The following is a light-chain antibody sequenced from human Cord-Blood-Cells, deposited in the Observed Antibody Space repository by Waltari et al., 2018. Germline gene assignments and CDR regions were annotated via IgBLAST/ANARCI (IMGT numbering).Light chain of an antibody. CDR1: SSDVGGYNY. CDR3: SSDTSSSTLVV. V-gene: IGLV2-14*01. J-gene: IGLJ2*01. CDR2: DVS. Sequence: QSALTQPASVSGSPGQSITISCTGTSSDVGGYNYVSWYQQHPGKAPKLMIYDVSNRPAGVSNRFSGSKSGNTASLTISGLQAEDEADYYCSSDTSSSTLVVFVGGTKLTVL.